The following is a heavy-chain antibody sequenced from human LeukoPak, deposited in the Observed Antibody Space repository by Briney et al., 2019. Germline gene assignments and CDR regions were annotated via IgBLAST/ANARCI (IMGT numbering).Heavy chain of an antibody. CDR1: GYTLTELS. Sequence: ASVKVSCKVSGYTLTELSMHWVRQAPGKGLEWMGGFDPEDGETIYAQKFQGRVTMTEDTSTDTAYMELRSLRSDDTAVYYCARDRSSGWEPHSDAFDIWGQGTMVTVSS. J-gene: IGHJ3*02. CDR2: FDPEDGET. D-gene: IGHD6-19*01. CDR3: ARDRSSGWEPHSDAFDI. V-gene: IGHV1-24*01.